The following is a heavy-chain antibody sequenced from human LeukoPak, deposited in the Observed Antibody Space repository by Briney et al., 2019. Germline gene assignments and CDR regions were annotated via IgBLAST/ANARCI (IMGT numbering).Heavy chain of an antibody. J-gene: IGHJ5*02. Sequence: PSETLSLTCTVSGGSISSSGYYWGWIRQPPGKGLEWIGTVYDTGSTYYNPSLKSRVTISEDTSRNQFSLKLNSVTAADTAVYYCARESGTDYYDSGGYLHWFDPWGQGILVTVSS. V-gene: IGHV4-39*02. CDR3: ARESGTDYYDSGGYLHWFDP. D-gene: IGHD3-22*01. CDR1: GGSISSSGYY. CDR2: VYDTGST.